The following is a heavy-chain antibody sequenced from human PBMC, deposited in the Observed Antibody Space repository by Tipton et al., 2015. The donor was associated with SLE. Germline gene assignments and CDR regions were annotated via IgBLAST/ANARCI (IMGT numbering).Heavy chain of an antibody. V-gene: IGHV1-8*02. CDR1: GYTFTSYD. D-gene: IGHD3-22*01. Sequence: QLVQSGAEVKKPGASVKVSCKASGYTFTSYDINWVRQATGQGLEWMGWMNPNSGNTDYAQKFQGRVTMTRNASISTAYMELSSLRSDDTAVYYCARGGSYYDSGGYFYYFDYWGQGALVTVSS. CDR2: MNPNSGNT. J-gene: IGHJ4*02. CDR3: ARGGSYYDSGGYFYYFDY.